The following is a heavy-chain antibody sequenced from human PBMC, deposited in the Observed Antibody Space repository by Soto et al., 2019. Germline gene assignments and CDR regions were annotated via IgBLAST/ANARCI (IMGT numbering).Heavy chain of an antibody. CDR2: INHSGST. CDR1: GGSFSGYY. D-gene: IGHD6-13*01. Sequence: SETLSLTCAVYGGSFSGYYWIWIRQPPGKGLEWIGEINHSGSTNYNPSLKSRVTISVDTSKNQFSLKLSSVTAADTAVYYCARGPSKAGYSSSWYYYYYGMDVWGQGTTVTVSS. J-gene: IGHJ6*02. V-gene: IGHV4-34*01. CDR3: ARGPSKAGYSSSWYYYYYGMDV.